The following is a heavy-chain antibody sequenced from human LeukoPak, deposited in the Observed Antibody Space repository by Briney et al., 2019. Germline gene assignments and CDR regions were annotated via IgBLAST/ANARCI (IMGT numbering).Heavy chain of an antibody. CDR1: GGSFSGYY. CDR2: INHSGST. Sequence: SETLSLTCAVYGGSFSGYYWSWIRQPPGKGLEWIGEINHSGSTNYNPSLKSRVTISVDTSKNQFSLKLSSVTAADTAVYYCARDSPEYTYNYGGAFKYWGQGTLVTVSS. D-gene: IGHD3-16*01. CDR3: ARDSPEYTYNYGGAFKY. V-gene: IGHV4-34*01. J-gene: IGHJ4*02.